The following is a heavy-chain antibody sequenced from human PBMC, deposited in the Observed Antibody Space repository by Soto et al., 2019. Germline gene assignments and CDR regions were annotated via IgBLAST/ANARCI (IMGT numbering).Heavy chain of an antibody. CDR3: ARGPTIFGVVSSYNWFDP. Sequence: QVQLVQSGAEVKKPGSSVKVSCKASGGTFSSYAISWVRQAPGQGLEWMGGIIPSFGTANYAQKFQGRVTITADESTSTAYMELSSLRAEDTAVYYCARGPTIFGVVSSYNWFDPWGQGTLVTVSS. V-gene: IGHV1-69*12. CDR1: GGTFSSYA. J-gene: IGHJ5*02. D-gene: IGHD3-3*01. CDR2: IIPSFGTA.